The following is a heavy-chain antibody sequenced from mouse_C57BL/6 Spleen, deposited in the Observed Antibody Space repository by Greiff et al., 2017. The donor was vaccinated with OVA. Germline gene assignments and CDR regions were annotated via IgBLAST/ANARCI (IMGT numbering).Heavy chain of an antibody. J-gene: IGHJ2*01. V-gene: IGHV1-43*01. Sequence: EVQLQQSGPELVKPGASVKISCKASGYSFTGYYMHWVKQSSEKSLEWIGEINPSTGGTSYNQKFKGKATLTVDKSSSTAYMQLKSLTSEDSAVYYCASPYYSNYGFDYWGQGTTLTVSS. D-gene: IGHD2-5*01. CDR1: GYSFTGYY. CDR2: INPSTGGT. CDR3: ASPYYSNYGFDY.